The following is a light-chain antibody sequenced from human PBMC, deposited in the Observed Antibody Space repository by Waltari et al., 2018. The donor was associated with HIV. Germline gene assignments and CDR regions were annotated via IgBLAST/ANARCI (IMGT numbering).Light chain of an antibody. V-gene: IGKV3-11*01. CDR3: QQRSNPWT. CDR1: QSVSSY. CDR2: DAS. J-gene: IGKJ1*01. Sequence: EIVLTQSPATLSLYPGERATLSCRASQSVSSYLAWYQQKPGQAPRLLIYDASNRATGIPARFSGSGSGTDFTLTISSLEPEDFAVYYCQQRSNPWTFGQGTKVEIK.